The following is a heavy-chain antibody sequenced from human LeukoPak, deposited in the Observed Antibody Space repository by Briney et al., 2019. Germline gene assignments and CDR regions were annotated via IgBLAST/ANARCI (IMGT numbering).Heavy chain of an antibody. V-gene: IGHV1-46*01. CDR3: ARDLRVTGTTHFDY. CDR2: INPSRGTT. D-gene: IGHD1-7*01. Sequence: APVKVSCKASGYTFTSYYMHWVRQAPGQGLEWMGVINPSRGTTSYAQKFQGRVTMTTDTSTSTVYMELSSLRSEDTAVFYCARDLRVTGTTHFDYWGQGTLVTVSS. J-gene: IGHJ4*02. CDR1: GYTFTSYY.